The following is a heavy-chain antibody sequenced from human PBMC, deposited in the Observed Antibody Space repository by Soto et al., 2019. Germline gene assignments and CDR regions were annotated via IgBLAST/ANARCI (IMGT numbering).Heavy chain of an antibody. V-gene: IGHV4-34*01. D-gene: IGHD6-19*01. CDR3: ARGREQWLVDAFDI. CDR2: INHSGST. CDR1: GGSFSGYY. Sequence: SETLSLACAVYGGSFSGYYWSWIRQPPGKGLEWIGEINHSGSTNYNPSLKSRVTISVDTSKNQFSLKLNSVTAADTAVYYCARGREQWLVDAFDIWGQGTMVTVSS. J-gene: IGHJ3*02.